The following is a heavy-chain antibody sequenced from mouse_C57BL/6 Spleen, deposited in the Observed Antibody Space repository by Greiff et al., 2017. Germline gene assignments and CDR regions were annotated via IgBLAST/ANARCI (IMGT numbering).Heavy chain of an antibody. CDR1: GYTFTSYW. CDR2: IYPGSGST. J-gene: IGHJ3*01. D-gene: IGHD4-1*01. CDR3: ARGPLLTGAWFAY. Sequence: QVQLQQPGAELVKPGASVKMSCKASGYTFTSYWITWVKQRPGQGLEWIGDIYPGSGSTNYNEKFKSKATLTVDTSSSTAYMQLSSLTSEDSAVYYCARGPLLTGAWFAYWGQGTLVTVSA. V-gene: IGHV1-55*01.